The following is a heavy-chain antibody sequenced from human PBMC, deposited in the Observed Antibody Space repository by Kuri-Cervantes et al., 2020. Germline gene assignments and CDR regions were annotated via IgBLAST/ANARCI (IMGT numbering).Heavy chain of an antibody. CDR1: GYSFTSYW. V-gene: IGHV5-51*01. CDR3: ARHEYGPEYSRYIPHNWFDT. D-gene: IGHD6-6*01. CDR2: IYPGDSDT. J-gene: IGHJ5*02. Sequence: GGSLRLSCKGSGYSFTSYWIGWVRQMPGKGLEWMGIIYPGDSDTRYTPSFQGQVTISADKSISTAYLQWSNLKASDTAMYYCARHEYGPEYSRYIPHNWFDTWGQGTLVTVSS.